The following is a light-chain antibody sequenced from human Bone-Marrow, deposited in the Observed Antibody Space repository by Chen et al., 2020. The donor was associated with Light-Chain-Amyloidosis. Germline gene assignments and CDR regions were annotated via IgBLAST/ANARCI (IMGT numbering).Light chain of an antibody. Sequence: QSALTQPASVSGSPGQSLTISCTGTSSDVGSNNLVSWYQQRPGKVPKLIIYEGFKRPSGVSSRVSGSKSGNSASLSISGLQAGDEAVYFCCSHTYTFRVLFGGGTKVTVL. CDR2: EGF. CDR3: CSHTYTFRVL. J-gene: IGLJ3*02. CDR1: SSDVGSNNL. V-gene: IGLV2-23*01.